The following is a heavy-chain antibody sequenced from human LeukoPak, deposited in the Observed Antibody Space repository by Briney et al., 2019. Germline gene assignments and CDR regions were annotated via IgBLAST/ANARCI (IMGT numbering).Heavy chain of an antibody. J-gene: IGHJ4*02. Sequence: SETLSLTCAVYGGSFSGYYWGWIRQPPGKGLEWIGEINHSGSTNYNPSLKSRVTISVDTSKNQFSLKLSSVTAADTAAYYCARGGVGIAARRFDYWGQGTLVTVSS. D-gene: IGHD6-6*01. CDR2: INHSGST. CDR3: ARGGVGIAARRFDY. CDR1: GGSFSGYY. V-gene: IGHV4-34*01.